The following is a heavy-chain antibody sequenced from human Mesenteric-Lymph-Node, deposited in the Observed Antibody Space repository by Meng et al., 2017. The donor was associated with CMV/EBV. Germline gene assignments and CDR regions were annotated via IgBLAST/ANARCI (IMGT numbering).Heavy chain of an antibody. Sequence: SETLSLTCAVSGGSISSSNWWSWVRQPPGKGLEWIGSIYYSGSTYYNPSLKSRVTISVDTSKNQFSLKLSSVTAADTAVYYCARVQYSSSSAWFDPWGQGTLVTVSS. CDR3: ARVQYSSSSAWFDP. J-gene: IGHJ5*02. V-gene: IGHV4-4*02. D-gene: IGHD6-6*01. CDR2: IYYSGST. CDR1: GGSISSSNW.